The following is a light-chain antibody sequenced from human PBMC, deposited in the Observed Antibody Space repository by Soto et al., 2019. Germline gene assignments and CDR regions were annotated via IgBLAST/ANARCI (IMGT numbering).Light chain of an antibody. J-gene: IGKJ4*01. V-gene: IGKV3-15*01. CDR2: GAS. CDR3: QQYKSLPPLT. CDR1: QSISDN. Sequence: DIVMTQSPAILSVSLGERDTLSCLASQSISDNLAWYQQRSGQAPRLLIYGASTRATGVPAMFSGSWSGTEFTLTISRLQADDFAIYYCQQYKSLPPLTCGGGTKVE.